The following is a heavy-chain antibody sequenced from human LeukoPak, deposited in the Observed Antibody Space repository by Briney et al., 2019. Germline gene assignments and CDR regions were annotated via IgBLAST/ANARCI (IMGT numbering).Heavy chain of an antibody. CDR3: ARRGLVPAFDI. V-gene: IGHV3-74*01. CDR2: VNGDGNIT. CDR1: GFTFSSFW. Sequence: GGSLRLSCAASGFTFSSFWMHWVRQAPGKGLVWLSRVNGDGNITTYADSVRGRFTISRDNAKDTLYLQMNSLRAEDTAVYYCARRGLVPAFDIWGQGTMVSVTS. J-gene: IGHJ3*02. D-gene: IGHD3-10*02.